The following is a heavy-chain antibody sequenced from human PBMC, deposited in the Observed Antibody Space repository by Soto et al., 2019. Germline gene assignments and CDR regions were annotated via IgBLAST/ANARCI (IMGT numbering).Heavy chain of an antibody. Sequence: SVKVSCKASGGTFSSYAISWVRQAPGQGLEWMGGIIPIFGTANYAQKFQGRVTITADESTSTAYMELSSLRSEDAAVYYCALRITIFGVVRRYGMDVWGQGTTVTVSS. CDR1: GGTFSSYA. CDR2: IIPIFGTA. CDR3: ALRITIFGVVRRYGMDV. D-gene: IGHD3-3*01. V-gene: IGHV1-69*13. J-gene: IGHJ6*02.